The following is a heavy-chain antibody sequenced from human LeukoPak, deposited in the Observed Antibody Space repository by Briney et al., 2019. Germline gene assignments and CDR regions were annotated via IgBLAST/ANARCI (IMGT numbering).Heavy chain of an antibody. CDR2: ISAYNGNT. D-gene: IGHD2-21*01. Sequence: GASVTVSYKASGYTFTSYGISWVRQAPGQGREGMGWISAYNGNTNYAQKLQGRVTMTTDTSTSTAYMELRSLRSDDTAVYYCARVVAKGFDYWGQGTLVTVSS. CDR1: GYTFTSYG. CDR3: ARVVAKGFDY. V-gene: IGHV1-18*01. J-gene: IGHJ4*02.